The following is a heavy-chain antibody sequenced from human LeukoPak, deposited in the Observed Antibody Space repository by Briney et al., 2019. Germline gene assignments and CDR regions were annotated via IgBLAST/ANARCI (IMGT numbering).Heavy chain of an antibody. D-gene: IGHD6-19*01. CDR1: GFTFSTYA. CDR3: VKGSSSGWHEGDYFYY. V-gene: IGHV3-64D*06. Sequence: GGSLRLSCSASGFTFSTYAMHWVRQAPGKGLEYVSAISSNGGSTYFADSVKARFSISRDNSKNTLDLQMSSLRAEDTAVYYCVKGSSSGWHEGDYFYYWGRGTRVTVSS. J-gene: IGHJ4*02. CDR2: ISSNGGST.